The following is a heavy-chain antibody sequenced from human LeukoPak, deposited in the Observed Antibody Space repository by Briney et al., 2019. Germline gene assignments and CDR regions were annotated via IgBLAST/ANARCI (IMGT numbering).Heavy chain of an antibody. Sequence: GRSLRLSCAASGFTFSSYGMHWVRQAPGKGLEWVAVISYDGSNKYYADSVKGRFTISRDNSKNTLYLQMNSLRAEDTAVYYCATASAMVQGFMRLLDPWGQGTLVIVSS. CDR1: GFTFSSYG. D-gene: IGHD3-10*01. CDR3: ATASAMVQGFMRLLDP. V-gene: IGHV3-30*03. CDR2: ISYDGSNK. J-gene: IGHJ5*02.